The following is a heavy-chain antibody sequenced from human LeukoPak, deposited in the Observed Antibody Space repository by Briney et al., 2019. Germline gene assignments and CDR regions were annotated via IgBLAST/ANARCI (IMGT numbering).Heavy chain of an antibody. CDR2: IGTAGDT. D-gene: IGHD4/OR15-4a*01. J-gene: IGHJ4*02. Sequence: GGSLRLSCAASGFTFSSYDMHWVRQATGKGLEWVSAIGTAGDTYYPGSVKGRFTISRDNSKNTLYLQMNSLRAEDTAVYYCARRAGAYSHPYDYWGQGTLVTVSS. CDR3: ARRAGAYSHPYDY. V-gene: IGHV3-13*01. CDR1: GFTFSSYD.